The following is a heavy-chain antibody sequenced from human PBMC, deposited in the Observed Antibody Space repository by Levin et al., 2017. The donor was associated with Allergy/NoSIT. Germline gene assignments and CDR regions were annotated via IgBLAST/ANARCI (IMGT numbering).Heavy chain of an antibody. CDR1: GFTFARHA. CDR3: AREYEICTMTTASCYGLHYFFGVDV. J-gene: IGHJ6*02. CDR2: ISYDGNNK. V-gene: IGHV3-30*04. D-gene: IGHD3-10*01. Sequence: GSLRLSCGASGFTFARHAMNWVRQAPGKGLEWVTVISYDGNNKYYADSVKGRFTISRDNSKNMVFLQMNSLRAEDSAVYYCAREYEICTMTTASCYGLHYFFGVDVWGQGTTVTVSS.